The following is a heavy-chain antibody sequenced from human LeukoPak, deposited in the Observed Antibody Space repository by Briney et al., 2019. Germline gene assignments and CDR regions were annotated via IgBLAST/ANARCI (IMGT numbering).Heavy chain of an antibody. V-gene: IGHV4-30-4*08. Sequence: SQTLSLTCTVSGGSISSGDYYWSWIRHPPGKGLEWFGYIYYSGSTYYNPSLKSRVTISVDTSKNQFSLKLSSVTAADTAVYYCAKLGLLNWFDPWGQGTLVTVSS. D-gene: IGHD6-13*01. CDR3: AKLGLLNWFDP. CDR2: IYYSGST. J-gene: IGHJ5*02. CDR1: GGSISSGDYY.